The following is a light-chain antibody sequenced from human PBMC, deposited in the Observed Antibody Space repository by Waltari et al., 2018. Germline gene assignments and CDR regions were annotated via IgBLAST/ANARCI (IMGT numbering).Light chain of an antibody. Sequence: DIQMTQSTSSLSASVGDRVTITCQASQDISNYLNGWQQKPGKDPKFLIYDGSNLERGVPSRVRGSGSGTDFTFTVSSLQPEDGGIYYCQQYYSLPYNLGQGTKLEIK. CDR3: QQYYSLPYN. CDR1: QDISNY. V-gene: IGKV1-33*01. J-gene: IGKJ2*01. CDR2: DGS.